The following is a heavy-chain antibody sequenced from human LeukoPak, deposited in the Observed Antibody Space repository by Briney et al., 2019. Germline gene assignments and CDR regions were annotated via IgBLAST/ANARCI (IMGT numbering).Heavy chain of an antibody. CDR1: GGTFSNYA. CDR3: ARPQEEDGYNYNWAFDY. CDR2: ISGYNGNT. J-gene: IGHJ4*02. V-gene: IGHV1-18*01. D-gene: IGHD5-24*01. Sequence: ASVKVSCKASGGTFSNYAISWVRQAPGQGLEWMGWISGYNGNTNYAQKLQGRVTMTTDTSTSTAYMELRSLRSDDTAVYYCARPQEEDGYNYNWAFDYWGQGTLVTVSS.